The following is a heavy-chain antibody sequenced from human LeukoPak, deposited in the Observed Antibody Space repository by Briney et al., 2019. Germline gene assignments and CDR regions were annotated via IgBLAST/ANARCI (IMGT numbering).Heavy chain of an antibody. CDR2: INSDGSST. J-gene: IGHJ4*02. CDR3: ARDIAAAGTFDY. V-gene: IGHV3-74*01. D-gene: IGHD6-13*01. Sequence: GGSLRLSCAASGFTFSSYWMHWVRQAPGKGLVWVSRINSDGSSTSYADSVKGRFTISRDNAKNTLYLQMNSLRAEDTAVYYRARDIAAAGTFDYWGQGTLVTVSS. CDR1: GFTFSSYW.